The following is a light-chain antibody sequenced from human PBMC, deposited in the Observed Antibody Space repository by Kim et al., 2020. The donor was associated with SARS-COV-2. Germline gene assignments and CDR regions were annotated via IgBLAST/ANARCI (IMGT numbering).Light chain of an antibody. CDR1: RGISTS. CDR2: AAS. CDR3: QKYDSVPPWT. Sequence: DIQMTQSPSSLSASVGDRVTITCRASRGISTSLAWYQQKPGGVPKLLIYAASTLHLGVASRFSGSGSGTDFTLTISSLQPEDGATYYCQKYDSVPPWTFGQGTKVEIK. J-gene: IGKJ1*01. V-gene: IGKV1-27*01.